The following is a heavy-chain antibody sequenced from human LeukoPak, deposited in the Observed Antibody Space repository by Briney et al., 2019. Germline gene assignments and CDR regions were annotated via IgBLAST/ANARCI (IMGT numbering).Heavy chain of an antibody. V-gene: IGHV3-23*01. D-gene: IGHD1-14*01. CDR2: ISGSGGST. Sequence: GGSLRLSCAASGFTFSNYAMSWVRQAPGKGLEWVSTISGSGGSTYYADSVKGRFTISRDNSKNTLYLRMNSLRAEDTAVYYCAKARSVWDFDYWGQGTLVTVSS. CDR3: AKARSVWDFDY. CDR1: GFTFSNYA. J-gene: IGHJ4*02.